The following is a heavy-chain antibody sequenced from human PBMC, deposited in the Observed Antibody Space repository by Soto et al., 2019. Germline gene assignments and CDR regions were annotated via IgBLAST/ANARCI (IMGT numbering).Heavy chain of an antibody. J-gene: IGHJ3*02. CDR1: GFTFSSYS. V-gene: IGHV3-21*01. D-gene: IGHD6-19*01. CDR2: ISSSSSYI. Sequence: EVQLVESGGGLVKPGGSLRLSCAASGFTFSSYSMNWVRQAPGKGLEWVSSISSSSSYIYYADSVKGRFTISRDNAKNSLYLQMNSLRAEDTAVYYCARALEIYSSGWPVPDAFDIWGQGTMVTVSS. CDR3: ARALEIYSSGWPVPDAFDI.